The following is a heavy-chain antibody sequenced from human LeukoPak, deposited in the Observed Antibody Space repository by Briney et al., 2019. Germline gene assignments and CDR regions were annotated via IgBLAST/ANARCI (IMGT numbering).Heavy chain of an antibody. V-gene: IGHV3-66*01. CDR2: VYSGGST. CDR1: GFTISSNY. D-gene: IGHD1-26*01. CDR3: ATADSGSYYSGFDY. J-gene: IGHJ4*02. Sequence: GGSLRLSCAASGFTISSNYMSWVRQAPGKGLEWVSVVYSGGSTHYSDSVKGRFTISRDNSKNALYLHMNSLRAEDTAVYYCATADSGSYYSGFDYWGQGTLVTVSS.